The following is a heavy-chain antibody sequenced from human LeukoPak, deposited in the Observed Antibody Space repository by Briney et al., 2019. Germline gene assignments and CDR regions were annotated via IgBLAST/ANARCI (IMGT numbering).Heavy chain of an antibody. V-gene: IGHV3-64D*06. D-gene: IGHD1-26*01. J-gene: IGHJ4*02. CDR3: VKDLGKRSGSYPRELGFDY. Sequence: PGGSLRLSCSASGFTFSSYAMHWVRQAPGKGLEYVSAISSNGGSTYYADSVKGRFTISRDNSKNTLYLQMSSLRAEDTAVYYCVKDLGKRSGSYPRELGFDYWGQGTLVTVSS. CDR2: ISSNGGST. CDR1: GFTFSSYA.